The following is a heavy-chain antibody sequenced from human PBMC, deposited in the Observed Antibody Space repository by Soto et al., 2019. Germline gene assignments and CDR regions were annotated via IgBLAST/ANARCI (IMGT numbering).Heavy chain of an antibody. J-gene: IGHJ6*02. CDR3: ARDTSGWSLNGLDV. CDR2: INPGGGSA. V-gene: IGHV1-46*01. CDR1: GSAITRYY. D-gene: IGHD6-19*01. Sequence: QVDLVQSGAEVKKPGASVTISCKASGSAITRYYIHWVRQAPGRGLEWMGIINPGGGSASYAQKFQDSVTIDKDTSTGTVYMDLRSLRTEDTAVYYCARDTSGWSLNGLDVWGQGTTVNVSS.